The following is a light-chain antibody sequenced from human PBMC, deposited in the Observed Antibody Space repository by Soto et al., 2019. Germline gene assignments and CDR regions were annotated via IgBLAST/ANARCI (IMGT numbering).Light chain of an antibody. Sequence: QPVLTQPPSVSGAPGQRVTISCTGSSSNIGAGYDVHWYQQLPGTAPKLLIYGNSNRPSGVPDRFSGSKSGTSASLAITGLQAEDDADYYCQSYDSSLSGSVFSGGTKLTVL. CDR2: GNS. CDR3: QSYDSSLSGSV. J-gene: IGLJ3*02. CDR1: SSNIGAGYD. V-gene: IGLV1-40*01.